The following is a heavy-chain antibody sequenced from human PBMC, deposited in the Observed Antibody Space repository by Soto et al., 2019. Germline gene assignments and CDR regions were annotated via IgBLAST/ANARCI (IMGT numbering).Heavy chain of an antibody. Sequence: GASVKVSCKASGYTFTGYYMHWVRQAPGQGLEWMGWINPNSGGTNYAQKFQGWVTISVDKSISTAYLQWSSLKASDTAMYYCARRTRVTSNFDYWGQGTLVNVSS. CDR2: INPNSGGT. J-gene: IGHJ4*02. D-gene: IGHD4-4*01. CDR3: ARRTRVTSNFDY. CDR1: GYTFTGYY. V-gene: IGHV1-2*04.